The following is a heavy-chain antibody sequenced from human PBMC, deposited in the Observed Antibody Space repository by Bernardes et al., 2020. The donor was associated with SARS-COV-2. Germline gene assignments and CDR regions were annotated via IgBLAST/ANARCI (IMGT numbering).Heavy chain of an antibody. Sequence: ASAKASCKVSGYTLTELSMHWVRQEPGKGLEWMGGFDPEDGETIYAQKFQGRVTMTEDTSTDTAYMELSSLRSEDTAVYYCAKDKPVLRFLDEGYGMDVWGQGTTVTVSS. CDR3: AKDKPVLRFLDEGYGMDV. CDR1: GYTLTELS. CDR2: FDPEDGET. J-gene: IGHJ6*02. V-gene: IGHV1-24*01. D-gene: IGHD3-3*01.